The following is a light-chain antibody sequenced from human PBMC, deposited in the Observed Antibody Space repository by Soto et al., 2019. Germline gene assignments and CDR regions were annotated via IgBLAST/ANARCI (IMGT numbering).Light chain of an antibody. V-gene: IGLV2-18*02. Sequence: QSVLTQPPSVSRSPGQSVTISCTGTSSDVGSYNRVSWYQQPPGTAPKLMIYEVSNRPSGVPDRFSGSKSGNTASLTISGLQAEDEADYYCSSYTSSSTYVFGTGTQLTVL. CDR2: EVS. CDR1: SSDVGSYNR. J-gene: IGLJ1*01. CDR3: SSYTSSSTYV.